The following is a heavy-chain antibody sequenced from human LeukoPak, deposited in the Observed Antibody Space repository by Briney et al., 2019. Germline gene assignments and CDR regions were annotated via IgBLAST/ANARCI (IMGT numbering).Heavy chain of an antibody. CDR2: IKQDGSEK. Sequence: GGSLRLSCADSGLTISNNWMSWVRQAPGKGLEWVANIKQDGSEKYYVDSVKGRFTISRDNAKNSLYLQMNSLRAEDTAVYYCARQVVNYYDSSGYYRTYYFDYWGQGTLVTVSS. CDR1: GLTISNNW. CDR3: ARQVVNYYDSSGYYRTYYFDY. J-gene: IGHJ4*02. V-gene: IGHV3-7*01. D-gene: IGHD3-22*01.